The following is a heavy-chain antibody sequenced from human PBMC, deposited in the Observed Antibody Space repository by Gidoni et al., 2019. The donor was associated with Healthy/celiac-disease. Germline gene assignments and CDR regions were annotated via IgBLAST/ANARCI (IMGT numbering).Heavy chain of an antibody. CDR2: IMGKTEGGAT. CDR3: TTDAFGAFDN. J-gene: IGHJ4*02. D-gene: IGHD3-16*01. Sequence: EVKLVESGGGWVKPGGSARLSCEAGGFSFSNAWMSWVRQAPGKGLGWVGRIMGKTEGGATDYAAPVKGRFTISRDDSNNTLYLQMNSLKTDDTAVYYCTTDAFGAFDNWGQGTLVTVSS. V-gene: IGHV3-15*01. CDR1: GFSFSNAW.